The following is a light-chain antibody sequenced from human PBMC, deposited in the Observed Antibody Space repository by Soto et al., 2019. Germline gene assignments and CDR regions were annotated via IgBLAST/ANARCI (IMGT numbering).Light chain of an antibody. V-gene: IGLV2-8*01. CDR2: EVS. J-gene: IGLJ1*01. Sequence: QSVLTQPPSASGSPGQSVTISCTGTSSDVGGYNYVSWYQQHPGKAPKLMIYEVSKRPSGVPDRFSGSKSGNTASLTVSGLQAEDEADYYCSSYAGSNXFLYVFGTGTKVTVL. CDR3: SSYAGSNXFLYV. CDR1: SSDVGGYNY.